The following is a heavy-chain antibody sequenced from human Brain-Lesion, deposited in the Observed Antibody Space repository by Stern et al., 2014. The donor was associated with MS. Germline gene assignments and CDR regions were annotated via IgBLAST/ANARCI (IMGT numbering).Heavy chain of an antibody. D-gene: IGHD2-15*01. Sequence: VQLVESGPGLVKPSETLSLTCTVAGGSVSSTSYAWAWIRQPPGKGLEWVGTISYSGNTYYSPSLKSRLPLSLDTSKNQSSLQLRSVTAADTAVYYCAGEEDIRYCSGGSCTGNWFDPWGQGTLVTVSS. J-gene: IGHJ5*02. CDR2: ISYSGNT. CDR3: AGEEDIRYCSGGSCTGNWFDP. CDR1: GGSVSSTSYA. V-gene: IGHV4-39*01.